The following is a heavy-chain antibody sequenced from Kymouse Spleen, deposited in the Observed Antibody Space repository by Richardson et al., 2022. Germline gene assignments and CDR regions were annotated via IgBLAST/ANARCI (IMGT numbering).Heavy chain of an antibody. Sequence: EVQLVESGGGLVQPGGSLRLSCAASGFTFSDHYMDWVRQAPGKGLEWVGRTRNKANSYTTEYAASVKGRFTISRDDSKNSLYLQMNSLKTEDTAVYYCAREGIAVAGYFDYWGQGTLVTVSS. CDR1: GFTFSDHY. V-gene: IGHV3-72*01. J-gene: IGHJ4*02. CDR2: TRNKANSYTT. D-gene: IGHD6-19*01. CDR3: AREGIAVAGYFDY.